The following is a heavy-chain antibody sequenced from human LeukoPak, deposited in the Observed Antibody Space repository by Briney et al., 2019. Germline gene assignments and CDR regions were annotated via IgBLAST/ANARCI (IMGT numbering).Heavy chain of an antibody. V-gene: IGHV1-2*02. D-gene: IGHD3-22*01. CDR3: ARDRRYYDSSAYIRGFDY. Sequence: ASVKVSCKASGYTFTSYGISWVRQAPGQGLEWMGWINPNSGGTNYAQKFRGRVTMTRDTSISTTYLELSRLRSDDTAVYYCARDRRYYDSSAYIRGFDYWGQGTLVTVSS. J-gene: IGHJ4*02. CDR2: INPNSGGT. CDR1: GYTFTSYG.